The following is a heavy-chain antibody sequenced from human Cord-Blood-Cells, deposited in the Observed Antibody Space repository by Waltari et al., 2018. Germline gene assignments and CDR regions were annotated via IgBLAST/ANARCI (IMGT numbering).Heavy chain of an antibody. D-gene: IGHD3-10*01. CDR2: IYYSGST. CDR3: ARQLWFGELLFDAFDI. Sequence: QLQLQESGPGLVKPSETLSLPCTVSGGSISSSSYYWGWLRQPPGKGLEWIGSIYYSGSTYYNPSLKSRVTISVDTSKNQFSLKLSSVTAADTAVYYCARQLWFGELLFDAFDIWGQGTMVTVSS. J-gene: IGHJ3*02. V-gene: IGHV4-39*01. CDR1: GGSISSSSYY.